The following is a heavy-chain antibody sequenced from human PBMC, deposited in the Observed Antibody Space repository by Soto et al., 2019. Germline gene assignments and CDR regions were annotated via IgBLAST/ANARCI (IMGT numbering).Heavy chain of an antibody. CDR3: ARDTTTSLFDY. J-gene: IGHJ4*02. CDR1: GWPFSGYY. V-gene: IGHV4-34*01. D-gene: IGHD1-1*01. CDR2: INHSGST. Sequence: SETLSLTFAVYGWPFSGYYWTWIRQPPGTGLEWIGEINHSGSTNYNPSLKSRVTISVDTSKNQFSLKLTSVTAADTAVYYCARDTTTSLFDYWGQGTLLTVSS.